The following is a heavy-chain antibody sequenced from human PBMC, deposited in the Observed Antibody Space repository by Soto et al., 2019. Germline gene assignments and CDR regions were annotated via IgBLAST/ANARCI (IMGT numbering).Heavy chain of an antibody. D-gene: IGHD4-17*01. CDR1: GGSFSGYY. J-gene: IGHJ6*03. Sequence: SETLSLTCAVYGGSFSGYYWSWIRQPPGKGLEWIGEINHSGSTNYNPSLKSRVTISVDTSKNQFSLKLSSVTAADTAVYYCARGVKSTTVTPYYMDVWGKGTTVTVSS. V-gene: IGHV4-34*01. CDR3: ARGVKSTTVTPYYMDV. CDR2: INHSGST.